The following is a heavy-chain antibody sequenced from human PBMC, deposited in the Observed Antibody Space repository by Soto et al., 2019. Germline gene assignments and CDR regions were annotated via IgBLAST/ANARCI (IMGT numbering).Heavy chain of an antibody. CDR1: GYTFTSYA. CDR3: ARGNLVMADLDAFDI. J-gene: IGHJ3*02. V-gene: IGHV1-3*01. Sequence: ASVKVSCKASGYTFTSYAMHWVRQAPGQRLEWMGWINPGNGNTKYAQKFQGRVTMTRDTSTSTAYMELSSLRSEDTAVYYCARGNLVMADLDAFDIWGQGTMVT. D-gene: IGHD1-1*01. CDR2: INPGNGNT.